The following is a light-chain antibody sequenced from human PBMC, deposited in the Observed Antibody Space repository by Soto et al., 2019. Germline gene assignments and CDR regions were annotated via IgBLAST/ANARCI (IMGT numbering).Light chain of an antibody. CDR2: DVS. V-gene: IGLV2-11*01. Sequence: QSALTQPRSVSGSPAQSVTISCTGTSRDVGGYNYVSWFQQHPGKAPQLIIYDVSQRPSGVPDRFSGSKSGTSASLAISGLRSEDEADYYCAAWDDSLSGVVFGGGTQLTVL. CDR3: AAWDDSLSGVV. CDR1: SRDVGGYNY. J-gene: IGLJ2*01.